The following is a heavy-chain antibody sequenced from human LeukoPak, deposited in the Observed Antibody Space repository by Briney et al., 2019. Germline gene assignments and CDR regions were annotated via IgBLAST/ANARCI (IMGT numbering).Heavy chain of an antibody. V-gene: IGHV3-23*01. CDR3: ARDIAAAGPSASGYYFDY. J-gene: IGHJ4*02. D-gene: IGHD6-13*01. CDR1: GFTFSSYA. Sequence: GGSLRLSCAASGFTFSSYAMSWVRQAPGKGLEWVSAISGSGGSTFYADSVKGRFTISRDNSKNTLYLPMNSLRAEDTAVYYCARDIAAAGPSASGYYFDYWGQGTLVTVSS. CDR2: ISGSGGST.